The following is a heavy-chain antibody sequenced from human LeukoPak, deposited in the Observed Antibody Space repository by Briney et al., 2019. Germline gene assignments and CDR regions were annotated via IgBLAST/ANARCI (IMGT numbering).Heavy chain of an antibody. D-gene: IGHD1-26*01. CDR1: GDSISSSSYY. Sequence: PSETLSLTCTVSGDSISSSSYYWSWIRQPPGKGLEWIGNIYYSGRTYSNPSLLSRLSISVDTSKNQFFLNLNSVTAADTALYYCARLMVGATSVDSWGRGTLVTVSS. V-gene: IGHV4-39*01. J-gene: IGHJ4*02. CDR2: IYYSGRT. CDR3: ARLMVGATSVDS.